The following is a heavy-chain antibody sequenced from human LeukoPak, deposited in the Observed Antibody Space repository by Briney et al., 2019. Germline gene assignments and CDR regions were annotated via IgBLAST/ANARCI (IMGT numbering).Heavy chain of an antibody. CDR1: GYTFTSYG. CDR3: ARGVMVRGVMKYYFDY. D-gene: IGHD3-10*01. Sequence: GASVKVSCKASGYTFTSYGISWVRQAPGQGLEWMGWISAYNGNTNYAQKLQGRVTMTTDTSTSTAYMELRSLRSDDTAVYYCARGVMVRGVMKYYFDYWGQGTLVTVSS. V-gene: IGHV1-18*01. J-gene: IGHJ4*02. CDR2: ISAYNGNT.